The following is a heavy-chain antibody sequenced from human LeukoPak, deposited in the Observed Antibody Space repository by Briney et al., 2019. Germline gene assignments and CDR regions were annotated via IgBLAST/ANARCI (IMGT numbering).Heavy chain of an antibody. J-gene: IGHJ4*02. V-gene: IGHV3-53*01. CDR1: GFIVNTNY. Sequence: GSLRLSCAASGFIVNTNYMTWVRQAPGRGLEWVSFYADSVKGRFTISRDISKNAVYLQMNSLRAEDTAVYYCARDSYGDANFDSWGQGTLVTVSS. D-gene: IGHD4-17*01. CDR3: ARDSYGDANFDS.